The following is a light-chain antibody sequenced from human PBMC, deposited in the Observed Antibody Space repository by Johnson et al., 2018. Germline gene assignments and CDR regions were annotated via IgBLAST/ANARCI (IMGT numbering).Light chain of an antibody. Sequence: QSVLTQPPSVSAAPGQEVTISCSGSSSNIGNNYVSWYQQLPGTAPKLLIYGNNKRPSGIPDRFSGSKSVTSATLGITGLQTGDEADYYCGTWDSSLSAGNVFGTGTKVTVL. J-gene: IGLJ1*01. CDR3: GTWDSSLSAGNV. V-gene: IGLV1-51*02. CDR2: GNN. CDR1: SSNIGNNY.